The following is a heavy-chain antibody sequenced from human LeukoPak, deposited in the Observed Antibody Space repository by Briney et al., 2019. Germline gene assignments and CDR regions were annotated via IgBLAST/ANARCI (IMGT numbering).Heavy chain of an antibody. CDR1: GFIFSSYS. CDR2: ISSSSGHI. J-gene: IGHJ4*02. Sequence: NPGGSLRLSCAASGFIFSSYSMNWVRQAPGKGLEWVSSISSSSGHIFYADSVKGRFTISRDNAKNSLYLQMNGLRAEDTAVYYCVRGFSGSYPNPDYWGQGTLVTVSS. CDR3: VRGFSGSYPNPDY. V-gene: IGHV3-21*01. D-gene: IGHD1-26*01.